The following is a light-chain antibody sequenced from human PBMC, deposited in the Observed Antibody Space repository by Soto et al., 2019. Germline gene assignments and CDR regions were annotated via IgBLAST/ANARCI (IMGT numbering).Light chain of an antibody. Sequence: DIQLTQSPSFLSAPVGDRVTITCRASQGISSYLAWYQQKPGKAPELVIYAASTLQTGVPSRLSGSGSGTEFTITISSLQPEDSATYYCQQLNSYPLFGGGTKVDIK. CDR2: AAS. V-gene: IGKV1-9*01. CDR3: QQLNSYPL. J-gene: IGKJ4*01. CDR1: QGISSY.